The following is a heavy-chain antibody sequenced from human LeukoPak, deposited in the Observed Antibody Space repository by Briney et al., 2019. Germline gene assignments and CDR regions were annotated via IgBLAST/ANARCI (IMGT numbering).Heavy chain of an antibody. CDR3: ARDYYDILTGSDAFDI. CDR1: GYSFTSYW. V-gene: IGHV5-51*01. D-gene: IGHD3-9*01. J-gene: IGHJ3*02. CDR2: IYPGDSDT. Sequence: GESLKISCKGSGYSFTSYWIGWVRQMPGKGLEWMGIIYPGDSDTRYSPSFQGQVTISADKSIITAYLQWSSLKAPDTAMYYCARDYYDILTGSDAFDIWGQGTMVTVSS.